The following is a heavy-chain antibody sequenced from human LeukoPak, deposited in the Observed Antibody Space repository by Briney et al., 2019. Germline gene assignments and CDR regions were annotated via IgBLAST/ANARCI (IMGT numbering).Heavy chain of an antibody. CDR3: AKAPYQPLLYEGWDYFDY. D-gene: IGHD2-2*02. CDR2: ISGSSRHK. J-gene: IGHJ4*02. V-gene: IGHV3-21*01. Sequence: PGGSLRLSCAASGFTFSSYTMNWVRQAPGKGLEWVSSISGSSRHKYYADSVKGRFTISRDNTKNSLYLQMNSLRAEDTAVYYCAKAPYQPLLYEGWDYFDYWGQGTLVTVSS. CDR1: GFTFSSYT.